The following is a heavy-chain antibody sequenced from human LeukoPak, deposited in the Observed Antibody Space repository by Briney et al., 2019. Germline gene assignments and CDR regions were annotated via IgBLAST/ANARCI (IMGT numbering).Heavy chain of an antibody. CDR1: GFVFSDYF. Sequence: GGSLRLSCAASGFVFSDYFMSWIRQAPGKGLEWVSHISGSSSYTNSADSVKGRFIISSDNAKGSLYLQMNSLRAEDTAVYYCARSVAAAIDKICYFDYWGRGALVTVSS. V-gene: IGHV3-11*03. CDR3: ARSVAAAIDKICYFDY. J-gene: IGHJ4*02. D-gene: IGHD6-13*01. CDR2: ISGSSSYT.